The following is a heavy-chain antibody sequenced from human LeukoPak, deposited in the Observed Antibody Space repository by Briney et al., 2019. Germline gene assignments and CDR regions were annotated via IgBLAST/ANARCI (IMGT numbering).Heavy chain of an antibody. CDR1: GYTFTSYG. J-gene: IGHJ3*02. D-gene: IGHD3-22*01. V-gene: IGHV1-18*01. CDR2: ISAYNGNT. CDR3: ARITMIVVVTPPDI. Sequence: ASLKVSCKASGYTFTSYGISWVRQAPGQGLEWMGWISAYNGNTNYAQKLQGRVTMTTDTSTSTAYMELRSLRSDDTAVYYCARITMIVVVTPPDIWGQGTMVTVSS.